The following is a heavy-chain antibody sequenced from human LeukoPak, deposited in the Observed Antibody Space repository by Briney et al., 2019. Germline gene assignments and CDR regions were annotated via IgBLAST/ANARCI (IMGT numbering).Heavy chain of an antibody. CDR3: ARQEAIFGVVITDFDY. CDR2: INHSGST. V-gene: IGHV4-34*01. D-gene: IGHD3-3*01. J-gene: IGHJ4*02. CDR1: GGSFSGYY. Sequence: PSETLSLTCAVYGGSFSGYYWSWIRQPPGKGLEWIGEINHSGSTNYNPSLKSRVTISVDTSKNQFSLKLSSVTAADTAVYYCARQEAIFGVVITDFDYWGQGTLVTVSS.